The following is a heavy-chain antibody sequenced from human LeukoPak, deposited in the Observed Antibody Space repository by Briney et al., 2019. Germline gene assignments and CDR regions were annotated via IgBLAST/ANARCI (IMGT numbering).Heavy chain of an antibody. Sequence: SETLSLTCTVSGGSVSGYYWSWIRQPPGKGLEWIGYIYYSGSTNYNPSLKSRVTISVDTSKNQFSLKLSSVTAADTAVYYCARLAEDTAMVDYWGQGTLVTVSS. D-gene: IGHD5-18*01. CDR1: GGSVSGYY. CDR3: ARLAEDTAMVDY. CDR2: IYYSGST. J-gene: IGHJ4*02. V-gene: IGHV4-59*08.